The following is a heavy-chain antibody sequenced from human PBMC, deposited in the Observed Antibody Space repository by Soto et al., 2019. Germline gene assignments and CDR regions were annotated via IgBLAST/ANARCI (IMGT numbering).Heavy chain of an antibody. CDR1: GFTFRWFG. CDR2: ISNDGSNE. D-gene: IGHD3-10*01. Sequence: LRLSCSGSGFTFRWFGMNWVRQAPGKGLEWVARISNDGSNEYYVDSVKGRFTISRDNSKSTLYLQMDSLRAEDTAVYYCAKGEVRGIIPSYFDYWGLGTLVTVSS. V-gene: IGHV3-30*18. J-gene: IGHJ4*02. CDR3: AKGEVRGIIPSYFDY.